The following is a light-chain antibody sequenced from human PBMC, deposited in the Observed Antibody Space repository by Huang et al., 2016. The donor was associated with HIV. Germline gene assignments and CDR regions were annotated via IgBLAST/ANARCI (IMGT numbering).Light chain of an antibody. V-gene: IGKV1-39*01. Sequence: DIQMTQFPTSLSASVGARVTITCRAGQTIDKYLNWYQHKSGGAPTPLIYGASNLQSGVPSMFSGRGAGTRFSLTINSLQPEDSATYYCQQSYRTPRTFGPGTKLEI. J-gene: IGKJ2*01. CDR2: GAS. CDR1: QTIDKY. CDR3: QQSYRTPRT.